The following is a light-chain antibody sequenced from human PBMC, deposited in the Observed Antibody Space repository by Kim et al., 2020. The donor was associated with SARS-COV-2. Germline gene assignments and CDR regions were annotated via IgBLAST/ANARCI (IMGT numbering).Light chain of an antibody. Sequence: SVGDRVTITCQASQDISTYFNWDQQKPGTAPKLLISDASTLEPRVPSRFSGSGSGTDFTLTISRLQSEDIATYFCQQYDDLPPFTFGPGTKVDIK. CDR3: QQYDDLPPFT. J-gene: IGKJ3*01. CDR1: QDISTY. V-gene: IGKV1-33*01. CDR2: DAS.